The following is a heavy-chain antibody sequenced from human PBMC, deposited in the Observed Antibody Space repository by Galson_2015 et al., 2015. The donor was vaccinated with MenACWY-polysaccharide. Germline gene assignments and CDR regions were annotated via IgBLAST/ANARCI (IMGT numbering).Heavy chain of an antibody. V-gene: IGHV3-23*01. CDR2: IGSSGVST. CDR1: GFTFHTAA. Sequence: SLRLSCAASGFTFHTAAMSWVRQAPGKGLEWVSAIGSSGVSTYYAASVKGRFTISRDISKDTLYLQMNNLRADDTALYYCARNMSAEHRWVGGNSGMDVWGQGTSVTVSS. D-gene: IGHD1/OR15-1a*01. J-gene: IGHJ6*02. CDR3: ARNMSAEHRWVGGNSGMDV.